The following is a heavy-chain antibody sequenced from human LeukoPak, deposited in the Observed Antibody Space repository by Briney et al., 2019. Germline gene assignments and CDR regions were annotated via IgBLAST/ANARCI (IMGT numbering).Heavy chain of an antibody. Sequence: GGSLSLSCAASGFTFSSYAMSWVRQAPGKGLEWVSGISGSGDNTYYADSVKGRFTISRDNSKNTLYVQVNSLGTEDTAAYYCAKGSYYDSSGSFYFDYWGQGTLVTVSS. CDR3: AKGSYYDSSGSFYFDY. V-gene: IGHV3-23*01. D-gene: IGHD3-22*01. CDR1: GFTFSSYA. J-gene: IGHJ4*02. CDR2: ISGSGDNT.